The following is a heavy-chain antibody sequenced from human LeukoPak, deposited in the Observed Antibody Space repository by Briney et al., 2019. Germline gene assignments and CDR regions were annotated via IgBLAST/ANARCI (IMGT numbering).Heavy chain of an antibody. J-gene: IGHJ4*02. CDR2: INHSGST. CDR1: GGSFSGYY. Sequence: SETLSLTCAVYGGSFSGYYWSWIRQPPGKGLEWIGEINHSGSTNYNPSLKGRVTISVDTSKNQFSLKLSSVTAADTAVYYCARGKRTGYCSGGSCYPRYYFDYWGQGTLVTVSS. V-gene: IGHV4-34*01. CDR3: ARGKRTGYCSGGSCYPRYYFDY. D-gene: IGHD2-15*01.